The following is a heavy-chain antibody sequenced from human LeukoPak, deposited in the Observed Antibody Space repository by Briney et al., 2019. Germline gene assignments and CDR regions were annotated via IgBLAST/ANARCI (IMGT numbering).Heavy chain of an antibody. CDR3: ARHSGWYDY. Sequence: PGGSLRLSCAASGFTVSSIYMSWVRQAPGKGLEWVSVIYSGGTTNYADSVKGRFTISRDSSKNTLHLQMNSLRAEDTAVYYCARHSGWYDYWGQGTLVTVSS. J-gene: IGHJ4*02. CDR1: GFTVSSIY. V-gene: IGHV3-66*04. D-gene: IGHD6-19*01. CDR2: IYSGGTT.